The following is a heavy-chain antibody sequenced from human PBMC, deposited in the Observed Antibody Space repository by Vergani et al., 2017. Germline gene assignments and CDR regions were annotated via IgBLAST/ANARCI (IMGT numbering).Heavy chain of an antibody. J-gene: IGHJ5*01. V-gene: IGHV4-39*02. CDR2: IHHSGTT. Sequence: QLQLQESGPGLVKPSQTLSLTCTVSGGSISSDDFYWAWIRQPPGKAPEWIGSIHHSGTTYYHPSLKNRVSISVDTSKNHFSLELNSVTAADTAVYLCARGGSGYYFRTAWFDFWVQGTLVTVSS. D-gene: IGHD3-22*01. CDR3: ARGGSGYYFRTAWFDF. CDR1: GGSISSDDFY.